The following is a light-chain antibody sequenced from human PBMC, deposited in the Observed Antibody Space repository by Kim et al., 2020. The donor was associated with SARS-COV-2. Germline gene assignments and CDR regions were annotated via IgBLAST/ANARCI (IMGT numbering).Light chain of an antibody. CDR1: QSINIL. Sequence: DIQMTQSPSALSASIGARVTITCRASQSINILLAWFQQKPGKVPKRLIYAVFSLQSGVPSRFSGSGSGTEFTLTISSLQPEDFATYFCQQYQTYPYTFGQGTKLEI. J-gene: IGKJ2*01. CDR2: AVF. CDR3: QQYQTYPYT. V-gene: IGKV1-17*03.